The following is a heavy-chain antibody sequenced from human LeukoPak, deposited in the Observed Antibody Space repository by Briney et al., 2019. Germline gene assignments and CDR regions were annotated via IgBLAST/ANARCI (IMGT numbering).Heavy chain of an antibody. Sequence: GGSLRLSCAASGFTFTTYAMGWVRQSPGKRLEWVSSISGGGGGTYYAEFVKGRFTISRDNSKNTLYLQMNSLRAEDTAVYYCAKFYDILTGYFDHWGQGTLVTVSS. D-gene: IGHD3-9*01. CDR3: AKFYDILTGYFDH. V-gene: IGHV3-23*01. CDR2: ISGGGGGT. CDR1: GFTFTTYA. J-gene: IGHJ4*02.